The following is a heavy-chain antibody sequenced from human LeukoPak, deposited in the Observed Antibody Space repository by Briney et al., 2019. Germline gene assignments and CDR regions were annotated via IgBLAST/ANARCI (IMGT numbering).Heavy chain of an antibody. CDR1: GGSISSGSYY. CDR3: ARWVDGQGNDGVQLAFDY. V-gene: IGHV4-61*10. CDR2: IYYSGST. D-gene: IGHD1-1*01. J-gene: IGHJ4*02. Sequence: RTSQTLSLTCTVSGGSISSGSYYWSWIRQPAGKGLEWIGYIYYSGSTNYNPSLKSRVTISVDTSKNQFSLKLSSVTAADTAVYYCARWVDGQGNDGVQLAFDYWGQGTLVTVSS.